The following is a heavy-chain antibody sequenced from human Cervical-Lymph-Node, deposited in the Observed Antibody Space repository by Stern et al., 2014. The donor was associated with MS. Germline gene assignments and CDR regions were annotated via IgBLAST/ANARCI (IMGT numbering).Heavy chain of an antibody. CDR3: AREDYYHYNGIDV. Sequence: QVQLQESGPGLVKPSETLSLTCTVSGDSVSSGSYLWGWIRQPPGKGLEWIGSIYYSGSTDYNPTLASRVTISVDTSKNHFSLELSSVIAADTAVYFCAREDYYHYNGIDVWGQGTTVTVSS. J-gene: IGHJ6*02. CDR2: IYYSGST. V-gene: IGHV4-61*03. CDR1: GDSVSSGSYL.